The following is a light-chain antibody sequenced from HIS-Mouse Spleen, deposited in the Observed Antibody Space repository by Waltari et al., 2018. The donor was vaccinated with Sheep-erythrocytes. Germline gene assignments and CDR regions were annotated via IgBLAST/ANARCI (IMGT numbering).Light chain of an antibody. V-gene: IGLV3-1*01. CDR1: KLGDKY. CDR2: QDS. J-gene: IGLJ2*01. CDR3: QAWDSSHVV. Sequence: SYELTQPPSVSVSPGQTASITCSGDKLGDKYACWYQQKPGQSPVLVIYQDSKRPSGIPERFSGCNSGKTATLTISGTQAMDEADYYCQAWDSSHVVFGGGTKLTVL.